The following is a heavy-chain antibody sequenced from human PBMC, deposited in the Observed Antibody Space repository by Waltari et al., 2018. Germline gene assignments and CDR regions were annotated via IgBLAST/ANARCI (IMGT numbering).Heavy chain of an antibody. CDR2: ISWNSGSI. CDR1: GFTFDDYA. D-gene: IGHD6-19*01. J-gene: IGHJ4*02. V-gene: IGHV3-9*01. Sequence: EVQLVESEGGLVQPGRSLRLTCAASGFTFDDYAMHWVRQAPGKGLEWVSGISWNSGSIGYADSVKGRFTISRDNAKNSLYLQMNSLRAEDTALYYCAKDGLNLFDYWGQGTLVTVSS. CDR3: AKDGLNLFDY.